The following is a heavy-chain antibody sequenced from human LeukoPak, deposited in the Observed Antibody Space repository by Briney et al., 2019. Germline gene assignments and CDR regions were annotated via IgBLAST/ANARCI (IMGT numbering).Heavy chain of an antibody. CDR1: GGSISSSSYY. V-gene: IGHV4-30-4*08. CDR2: IYYSGST. Sequence: PSETLSPTCTVSGGSISSSSYYWGWIRQPPGKGLEWIGYIYYSGSTYYNPSLKSRVTISVDTSKNQFSLKLSSVTAADTAVYYCVVVVAALGYYFDYWGQGTLVTVSS. D-gene: IGHD2-15*01. J-gene: IGHJ4*02. CDR3: VVVVAALGYYFDY.